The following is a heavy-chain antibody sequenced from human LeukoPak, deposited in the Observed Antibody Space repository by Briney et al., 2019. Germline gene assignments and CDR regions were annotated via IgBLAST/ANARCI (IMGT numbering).Heavy chain of an antibody. V-gene: IGHV3-21*01. CDR1: GFIFSSYN. CDR2: ISSSSTYI. CDR3: ARDADEAFDI. Sequence: GGSLRLSCVASGFIFSSYNINWVRQAPGKGLEWVSSISSSSTYISYADSVKGRFTISRDNAKNSLYLQMNSLRAEDTAVYYCARDADEAFDIWGQGTMVTVSS. J-gene: IGHJ3*02.